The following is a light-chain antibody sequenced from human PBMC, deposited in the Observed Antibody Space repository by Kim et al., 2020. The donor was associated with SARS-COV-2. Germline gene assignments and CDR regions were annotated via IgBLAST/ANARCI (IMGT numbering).Light chain of an antibody. CDR2: DAS. J-gene: IGKJ1*01. Sequence: DIQITPSHSTLSASVEDRVTLTCRASQSISTWLAWYQQRPGKAPNVLIYDASSLVSGVPSRFSGSGSGTEFTLPISSLQPDDFATYYCQKYISYPWTFVQGTKVDIK. CDR1: QSISTW. CDR3: QKYISYPWT. V-gene: IGKV1-5*01.